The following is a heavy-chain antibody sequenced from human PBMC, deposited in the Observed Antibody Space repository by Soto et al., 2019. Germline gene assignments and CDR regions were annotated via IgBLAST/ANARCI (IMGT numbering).Heavy chain of an antibody. CDR3: ARPLYSYGPMDV. CDR1: GGSISSTSYY. D-gene: IGHD5-18*01. CDR2: IYYNGGT. Sequence: SETLSLTCTVSGGSISSTSYYWGWIRQPPGKGLEWIGTIYYNGGTYYNPSLKSRVTISVDTSKNQFSLKLSSVTAADTAVYYCARPLYSYGPMDVWGQGTTVTVSS. V-gene: IGHV4-39*07. J-gene: IGHJ6*02.